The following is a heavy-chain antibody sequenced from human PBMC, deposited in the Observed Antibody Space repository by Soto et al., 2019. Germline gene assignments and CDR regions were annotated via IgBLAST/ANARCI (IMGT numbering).Heavy chain of an antibody. J-gene: IGHJ6*02. Sequence: QVQLVQSGAEVKKPGASVKVSCKASGYTFTSYGISWVRQAPGQGLEWMGWISAYNGNTNYAQKLQGRVTMTTDTSTSTAYMELRSLRSDDTGVYYCARSRGGDYYGSGSKEGSNYYYGMDVWGQGTTVTVSS. V-gene: IGHV1-18*01. D-gene: IGHD3-10*01. CDR2: ISAYNGNT. CDR1: GYTFTSYG. CDR3: ARSRGGDYYGSGSKEGSNYYYGMDV.